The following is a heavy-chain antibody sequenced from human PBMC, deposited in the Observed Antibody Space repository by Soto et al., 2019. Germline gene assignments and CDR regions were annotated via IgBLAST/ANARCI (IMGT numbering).Heavy chain of an antibody. CDR2: IYTSGST. J-gene: IGHJ5*02. Sequence: SETLSLTCTVSGGSISSYYWSWTRQPAGKGLEWIGRIYTSGSTNYNPSLKSRVTMSVDTSKNQFSLKLSSVTAADTAVYYCARDLSSSRGTVWFDPWGQGTLVTVS. CDR1: GGSISSYY. D-gene: IGHD6-6*01. CDR3: ARDLSSSRGTVWFDP. V-gene: IGHV4-4*07.